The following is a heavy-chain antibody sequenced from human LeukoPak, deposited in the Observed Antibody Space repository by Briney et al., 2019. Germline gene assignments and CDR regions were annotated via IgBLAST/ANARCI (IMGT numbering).Heavy chain of an antibody. Sequence: NPSETLSLTCTVSGGSISSYYWSWIRQPPGKGLEWIGYIYYSGSTNYNPSLKSRVTISVDTSKNQFSLKLSSVTAADTAVYYCARVRYSXXXFLDYWGQGTLVTVS. CDR3: ARVRYSXXXFLDY. J-gene: IGHJ4*02. V-gene: IGHV4-59*01. CDR2: IYYSGST. CDR1: GGSISSYY. D-gene: IGHD5-18*01.